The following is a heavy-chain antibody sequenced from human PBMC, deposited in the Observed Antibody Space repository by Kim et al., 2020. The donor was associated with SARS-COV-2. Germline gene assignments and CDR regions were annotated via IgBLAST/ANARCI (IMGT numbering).Heavy chain of an antibody. J-gene: IGHJ3*02. Sequence: GGSLRLSCTASGFTFGDDAMSWVRQAPGKGLEWVGFIRSKAYGGTTEYAASVKGRFTISRDDSKSIAYLQMNSLKTEDTAVYYCTRDRSEVVLMVYAGRGAFDIWRQGTMVTVSS. D-gene: IGHD2-8*01. CDR1: GFTFGDDA. CDR3: TRDRSEVVLMVYAGRGAFDI. V-gene: IGHV3-49*04. CDR2: IRSKAYGGTT.